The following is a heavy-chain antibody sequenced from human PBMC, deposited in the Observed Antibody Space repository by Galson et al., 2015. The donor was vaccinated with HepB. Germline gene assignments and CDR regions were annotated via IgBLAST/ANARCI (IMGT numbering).Heavy chain of an antibody. Sequence: SLRLSCAASGFTFTRYAMTWVRQAPGKGLEWVSSITSSGGNSYYTDSVKGRFTISRDNSKNTLYLQMNSLRAEDTAVYYCAREVQVVRGVIHNWFDPWGQGTLVTVSS. CDR2: ITSSGGNS. CDR1: GFTFTRYA. V-gene: IGHV3-23*01. D-gene: IGHD3-10*01. J-gene: IGHJ5*02. CDR3: AREVQVVRGVIHNWFDP.